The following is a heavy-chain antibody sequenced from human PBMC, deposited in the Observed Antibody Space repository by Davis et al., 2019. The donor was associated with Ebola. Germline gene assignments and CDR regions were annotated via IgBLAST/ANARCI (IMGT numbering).Heavy chain of an antibody. D-gene: IGHD6-13*01. Sequence: ASVKVSCKVSGYTFTSYYMHWVRQAPGQGLEWMGIINPSGGSTSYAQKLQGRVTMTTDTSTSTAYMELRSLRSDDTAVYYCARDRYSSSWYAYWGQGTLVTVSS. CDR2: INPSGGST. V-gene: IGHV1-46*01. CDR1: GYTFTSYY. J-gene: IGHJ4*02. CDR3: ARDRYSSSWYAY.